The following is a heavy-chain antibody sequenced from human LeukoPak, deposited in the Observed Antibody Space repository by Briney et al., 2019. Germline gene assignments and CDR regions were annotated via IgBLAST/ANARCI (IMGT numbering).Heavy chain of an antibody. Sequence: PSETLSLTCAVYGGSFSGYYWSWIRQPPGKGLEWIGEINHSGSTNYNPSLKSRVTISVDTSKNQFSLKLSSVTAADTAVYYCARGLPLPRPYNWFDPWGQGTLVTVSS. V-gene: IGHV4-34*01. J-gene: IGHJ5*02. CDR1: GGSFSGYY. CDR3: ARGLPLPRPYNWFDP. CDR2: INHSGST.